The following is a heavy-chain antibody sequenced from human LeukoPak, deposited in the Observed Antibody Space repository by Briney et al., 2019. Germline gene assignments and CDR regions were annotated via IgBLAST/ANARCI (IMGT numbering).Heavy chain of an antibody. D-gene: IGHD1-26*01. CDR3: ASPLSGSYPSNY. J-gene: IGHJ4*02. CDR1: GYTFTGYY. Sequence: ETSVKVSCKASGYTFTGYYMHWVRQAPGQGLEWMGWINPNSGGTNYAQKFQGRVTMTRDTSISTAYMELSRLRSDDTAVYYCASPLSGSYPSNYWGQGTLVTVSS. V-gene: IGHV1-2*02. CDR2: INPNSGGT.